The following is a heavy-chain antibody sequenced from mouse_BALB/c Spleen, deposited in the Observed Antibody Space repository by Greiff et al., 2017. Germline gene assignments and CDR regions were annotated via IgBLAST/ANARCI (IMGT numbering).Heavy chain of an antibody. D-gene: IGHD1-1*01. V-gene: IGHV3-8*02. J-gene: IGHJ2*01. CDR2: ISYSGST. Sequence: EVHLVESGPSLVKPSQTLSLTCSVTGDSITSGYWNWIRKFPGNKLEYMGYISYSGSTYYNPSLKSRISITRDTSKNQYYLQLNSVTTEDTATYYCARLLRYSYYFDYWGQGTTLTVSS. CDR1: GDSITSGY. CDR3: ARLLRYSYYFDY.